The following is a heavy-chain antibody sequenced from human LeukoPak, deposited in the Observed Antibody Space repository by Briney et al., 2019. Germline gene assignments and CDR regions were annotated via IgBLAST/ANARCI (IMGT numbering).Heavy chain of an antibody. V-gene: IGHV3-23*01. CDR2: ISGSDGST. J-gene: IGHJ4*02. CDR1: GFTFSSYA. D-gene: IGHD2-2*01. Sequence: PGGSLRLSCAASGFTFSSYAMTWVRQDPDKGLEWVSAISGSDGSTYYADSVKGRFTISRDDSQNTLYLQMNSLSAEDTAVYYCAKVETSGGANCYALDYWGQGTLVTVSS. CDR3: AKVETSGGANCYALDY.